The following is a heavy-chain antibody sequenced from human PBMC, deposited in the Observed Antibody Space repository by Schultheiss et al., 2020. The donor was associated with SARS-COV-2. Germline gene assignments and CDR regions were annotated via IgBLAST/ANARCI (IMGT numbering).Heavy chain of an antibody. CDR2: IWYDGSNK. V-gene: IGHV3-33*08. CDR3: ARDRMGPPTVTTYGMDV. CDR1: GFTFSSYS. J-gene: IGHJ6*02. D-gene: IGHD4-11*01. Sequence: GGSLRLSCAASGFTFSSYSMNWVRQAPGKGLEWVAVIWYDGSNKYYADSVKGRFTISRDNSKNTLYLQMNSLRAEDTAVYYCARDRMGPPTVTTYGMDVWGQGTTVTVSS.